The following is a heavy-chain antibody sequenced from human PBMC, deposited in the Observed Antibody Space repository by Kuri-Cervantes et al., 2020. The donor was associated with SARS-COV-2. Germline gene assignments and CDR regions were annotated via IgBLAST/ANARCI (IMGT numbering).Heavy chain of an antibody. CDR3: VRERDGFDY. V-gene: IGHV4-4*02. J-gene: IGHJ4*02. CDR2: INHSGST. Sequence: SCAVSGGSISSSNWWSWVRQPPGKGLEWIGEINHSGSTNYNPSLKSRVTISVDTSKNQFSLKLSSVTAADTAVYYCVRERDGFDYWGQGTLVTVSS. CDR1: GGSISSSNW.